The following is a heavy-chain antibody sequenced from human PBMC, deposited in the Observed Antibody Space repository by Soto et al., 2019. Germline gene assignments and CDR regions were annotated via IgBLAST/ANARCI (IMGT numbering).Heavy chain of an antibody. CDR1: GYTFTNFD. CDR2: MNPNSGDT. CDR3: ARPGATFCGGDCYSDY. D-gene: IGHD2-21*02. J-gene: IGHJ4*02. Sequence: QVQLVQSGAEVKRPGASVKVSCKASGYTFTNFDLNWVRQAPGQGLEWMGWMNPNSGDTGYAHKFQGRVTMTRHTSINTAYMELSSLKSEDTAVYSCARPGATFCGGDCYSDYWGQGTLVIVSS. V-gene: IGHV1-8*02.